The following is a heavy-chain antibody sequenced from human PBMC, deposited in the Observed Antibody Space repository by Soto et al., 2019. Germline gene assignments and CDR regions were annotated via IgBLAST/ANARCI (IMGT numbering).Heavy chain of an antibody. Sequence: QVQLVESGGGVVQPGRSLRLSCAASGFTFSSYGMHWVRQAPGKGLEWVAVISDDGSNKYYADSVKGRFTISRDNSKNTLYLQMNSLRAEDTAVYYCAKESASFATTVTRPHWYFDLWGRGTLVTVSS. J-gene: IGHJ2*01. CDR2: ISDDGSNK. CDR3: AKESASFATTVTRPHWYFDL. V-gene: IGHV3-30*18. CDR1: GFTFSSYG. D-gene: IGHD4-17*01.